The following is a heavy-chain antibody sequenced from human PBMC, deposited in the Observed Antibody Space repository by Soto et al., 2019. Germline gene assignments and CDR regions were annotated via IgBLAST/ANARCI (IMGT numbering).Heavy chain of an antibody. CDR3: ARHVMDSGSYFKDWFDP. J-gene: IGHJ5*02. V-gene: IGHV4-59*08. Sequence: XXTLSLACTVSGGSIRTCHWGWIRQPPGKGLEWIGYIYYIETTNYIPSLKSRVTISVDTSKNQFSLKLSSVTAADPALYYCARHVMDSGSYFKDWFDPWGQGTLVTVSS. D-gene: IGHD3-10*01. CDR2: IYYIETT. CDR1: GGSIRTCH.